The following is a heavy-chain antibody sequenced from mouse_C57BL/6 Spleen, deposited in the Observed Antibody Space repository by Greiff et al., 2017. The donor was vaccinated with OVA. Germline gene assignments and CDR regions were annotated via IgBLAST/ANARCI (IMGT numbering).Heavy chain of an antibody. CDR3: ARDLRYYGSGDWYFDV. D-gene: IGHD1-1*01. CDR2: ISDGGSYT. V-gene: IGHV5-4*01. CDR1: GFTFSSYA. Sequence: EVQVVESGGGLVKPGGSLKLSCAASGFTFSSYAMSWVRQTPEKRLEWVATISDGGSYTYYPDNVKGRFTISRDNAKNNLYLQMSHLKSEDTAMYYWARDLRYYGSGDWYFDVWGTGTTVTVSS. J-gene: IGHJ1*03.